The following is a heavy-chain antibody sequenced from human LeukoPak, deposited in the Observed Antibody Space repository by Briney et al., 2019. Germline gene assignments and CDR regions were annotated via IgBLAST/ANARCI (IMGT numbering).Heavy chain of an antibody. CDR3: ATISAQTFDI. D-gene: IGHD5-24*01. J-gene: IGHJ3*02. V-gene: IGHV3-7*01. Sequence: PGGSLRLSCVGSGFSFRSHWVNWVRQSPGKGVEWVANIKPDGSDKYYVDSARGRFTVSRDNAKNSAFLQMNSLRAEDTAIYYCATISAQTFDIWGQGTLVSVSS. CDR1: GFSFRSHW. CDR2: IKPDGSDK.